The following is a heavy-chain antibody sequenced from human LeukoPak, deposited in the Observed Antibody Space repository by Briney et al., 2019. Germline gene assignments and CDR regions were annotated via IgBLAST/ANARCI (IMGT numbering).Heavy chain of an antibody. Sequence: ASVKVTCKASGYTFTGYYMHWVRQAPGQGLEWMGWINPNSGGTNYAQKFQGWVTMARDTSISTAYMELSRLRSDDTAVYYCARRGVSYYDSSGPDGADAFDIWGQGTMVTVSS. V-gene: IGHV1-2*04. J-gene: IGHJ3*02. CDR3: ARRGVSYYDSSGPDGADAFDI. CDR2: INPNSGGT. CDR1: GYTFTGYY. D-gene: IGHD3-22*01.